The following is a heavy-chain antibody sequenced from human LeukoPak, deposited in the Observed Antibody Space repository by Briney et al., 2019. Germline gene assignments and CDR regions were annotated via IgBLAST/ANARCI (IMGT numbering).Heavy chain of an antibody. D-gene: IGHD5-18*01. CDR3: TEDRSYGRSYFDY. J-gene: IGHJ4*02. V-gene: IGHV3-30*04. CDR1: GSTFNSHA. CDR2: ISFDGSNK. Sequence: GGSLRLSCAASGSTFNSHAVHWVRQAPGKGLEWVAVISFDGSNKYSADSVRGRFTISRDNSKKTLFLQMNSLRVEDTAVYYCTEDRSYGRSYFDYWGQGTLVTVAS.